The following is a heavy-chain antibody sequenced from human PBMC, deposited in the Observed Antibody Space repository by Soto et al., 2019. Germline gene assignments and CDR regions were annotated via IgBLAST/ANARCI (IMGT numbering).Heavy chain of an antibody. CDR2: ISAYNGNT. CDR1: GYTFTIYC. Sequence: ASVKVSCKASGYTFTIYCISWVRQAPGQGLEWMGWISAYNGNTNYAQKLQRRVTMTTDTSTSTAYMELSSLRSDDTAVYYCAREHSSGWYSIDYWGQGTLVTLSS. J-gene: IGHJ4*02. V-gene: IGHV1-18*01. CDR3: AREHSSGWYSIDY. D-gene: IGHD6-19*01.